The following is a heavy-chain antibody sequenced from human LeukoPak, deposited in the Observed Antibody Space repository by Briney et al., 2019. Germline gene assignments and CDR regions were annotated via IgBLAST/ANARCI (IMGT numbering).Heavy chain of an antibody. Sequence: SETLSLTCTVSGGSISSYYWRWIRQPAGKGLEWIGRIYTSGSTNYNPSLKSRVTMSVDTSKNQFSLKLSSVTAADTAVYYCAREGLAVYYGSGSYFSLNWFDPWGQGTLVTVSS. CDR3: AREGLAVYYGSGSYFSLNWFDP. D-gene: IGHD3-10*01. CDR1: GGSISSYY. CDR2: IYTSGST. V-gene: IGHV4-4*07. J-gene: IGHJ5*02.